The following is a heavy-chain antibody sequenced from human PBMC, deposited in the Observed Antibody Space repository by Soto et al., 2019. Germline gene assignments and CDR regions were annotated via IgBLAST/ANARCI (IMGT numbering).Heavy chain of an antibody. V-gene: IGHV4-31*02. CDR2: IYDSESA. D-gene: IGHD6-6*01. Sequence: SETLSLXCNVSGESISSGGYYWSWIRHHPRKGLEWIGYIYDSESAYYNPSLKSRVTISMDTSKNHFAMRLSSVTDADTAVYYCARASSSSSAADYWGQGTLVTVSS. CDR1: GESISSGGYY. CDR3: ARASSSSSAADY. J-gene: IGHJ4*02.